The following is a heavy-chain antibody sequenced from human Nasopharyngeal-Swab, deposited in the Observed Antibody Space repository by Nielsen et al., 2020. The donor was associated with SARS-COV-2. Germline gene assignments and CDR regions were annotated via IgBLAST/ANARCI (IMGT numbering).Heavy chain of an antibody. J-gene: IGHJ4*02. CDR2: IWYDGSNK. CDR3: AAAPSGDYGDY. D-gene: IGHD4-17*01. V-gene: IGHV3-33*01. CDR1: GFTFSNYG. Sequence: GGSLRLSCAASGFTFSNYGMHWVRQAPGKGLEWVAVIWYDGSNKYYADSVKGRFTISRDNSKNTVYLQMNSLRAEDTAVYYCAAAPSGDYGDYWGQGTLVTVSS.